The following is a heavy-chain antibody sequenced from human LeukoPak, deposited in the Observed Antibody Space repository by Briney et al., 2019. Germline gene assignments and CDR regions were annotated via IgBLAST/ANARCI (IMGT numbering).Heavy chain of an antibody. J-gene: IGHJ5*01. V-gene: IGHV3-30*02. CDR3: SKGDKVSIWRKTYNCFDS. D-gene: IGHD5/OR15-5a*01. Sequence: GGSLRLSCAASGFTFSSYGMHWVRQAPGKGLEWVAFIWNDGTNRYYAESVKCRFTISRDNSKNTLYLQMNSLRVEDTAVFYCSKGDKVSIWRKTYNCFDSWGQGTLVTVSS. CDR2: IWNDGTNR. CDR1: GFTFSSYG.